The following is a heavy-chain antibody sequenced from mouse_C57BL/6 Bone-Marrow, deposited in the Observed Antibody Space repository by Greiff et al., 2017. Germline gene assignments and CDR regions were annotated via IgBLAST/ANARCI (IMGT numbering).Heavy chain of an antibody. J-gene: IGHJ4*01. V-gene: IGHV1-64*01. CDR1: GYTFTSYW. Sequence: VQLQQPGAELVKPGASVKLSCKASGYTFTSYWMHWVKQRPGQGLEWIGMIHPNSGSTNYNEKFKGKATLTVDKSSSPAYMQLSYLTSEGSAVXDCATYYYGYYAMDYWGQGTSVTVSS. CDR3: ATYYYGYYAMDY. D-gene: IGHD1-1*01. CDR2: IHPNSGST.